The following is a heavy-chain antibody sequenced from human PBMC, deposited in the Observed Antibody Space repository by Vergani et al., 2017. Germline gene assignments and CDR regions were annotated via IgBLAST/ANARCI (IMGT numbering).Heavy chain of an antibody. CDR3: ATDRNDYDIWTGHIGRYNWFDP. CDR1: GYTLTELS. J-gene: IGHJ5*02. Sequence: QVQLVQSGAEVKKPGASVKVSCKVSGYTLTELSMHWVRQAPGKGLEWMGGFDPEDGETIYAQKFQGRVTMTEATSTDTAYMELSSLRSEETAVYYCATDRNDYDIWTGHIGRYNWFDPWGQGTLVTVSS. V-gene: IGHV1-24*01. CDR2: FDPEDGET. D-gene: IGHD3-9*01.